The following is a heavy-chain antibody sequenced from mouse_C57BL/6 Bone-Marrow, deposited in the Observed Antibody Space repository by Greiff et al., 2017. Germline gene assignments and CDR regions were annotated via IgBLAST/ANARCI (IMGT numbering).Heavy chain of an antibody. D-gene: IGHD1-3*01. Sequence: QVQLQQPGAELVKPGASVKLSCKASGYTFTSYWMHWVKQRPGQGLEWIGMIHPNSGSTNYNEKFKGKATLTADKSSSTAYMELRGLTSEDSAVYFCARDSGDFDYWGEDTTLTDSS. J-gene: IGHJ2*01. CDR1: GYTFTSYW. CDR3: ARDSGDFDY. V-gene: IGHV1-64*01. CDR2: IHPNSGST.